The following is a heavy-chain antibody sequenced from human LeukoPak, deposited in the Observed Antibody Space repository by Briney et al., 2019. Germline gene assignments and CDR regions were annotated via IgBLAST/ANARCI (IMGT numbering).Heavy chain of an antibody. J-gene: IGHJ5*02. CDR3: ARAIRVATIYNWFDP. CDR1: GFTFTSYG. D-gene: IGHD5-12*01. Sequence: SVKVSCKASGFTFTSYGISWVRQAPGQGLEWMGGIIPIFGTANYAQKFQGRVTITADKSTSTAYMELSSLRSEDTAVYYCARAIRVATIYNWFDPWGQGTLVTVSS. CDR2: IIPIFGTA. V-gene: IGHV1-69*06.